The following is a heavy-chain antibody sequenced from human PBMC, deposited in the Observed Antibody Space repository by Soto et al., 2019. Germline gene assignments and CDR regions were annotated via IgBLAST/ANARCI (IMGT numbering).Heavy chain of an antibody. V-gene: IGHV3-30*19. CDR2: TSYDGNNK. J-gene: IGHJ4*02. CDR1: GFRFKSFV. Sequence: QVQLVESGGGVVQPGTSLRLSCAASGFRFKSFVMHWVRQAPGKGLEWVAFTSYDGNNKDYGDSVKGRFTVSRDNSQNTLHLQMDFLRPADTALYYCGRWGTTGGFDLWGQGTLVSVSS. D-gene: IGHD3-16*01. CDR3: GRWGTTGGFDL.